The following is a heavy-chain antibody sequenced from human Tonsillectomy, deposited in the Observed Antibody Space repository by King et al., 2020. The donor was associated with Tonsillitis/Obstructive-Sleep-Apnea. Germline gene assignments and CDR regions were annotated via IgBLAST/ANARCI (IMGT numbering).Heavy chain of an antibody. CDR3: ARGGYCSGSTCYSPDAFHI. V-gene: IGHV3-13*01. D-gene: IGHD2-15*01. CDR1: GFIINTYD. CDR2: IGTAGDT. J-gene: IGHJ3*02. Sequence: VQLVESGGGLVQPGGSLRLSCAASGFIINTYDMHWVRQPTGKGLEWVSAIGTAGDTYYPGSVKGRFTISRENAKNSLYLQMNSLRAGDTAVYYCARGGYCSGSTCYSPDAFHIWGQGTMVTVSS.